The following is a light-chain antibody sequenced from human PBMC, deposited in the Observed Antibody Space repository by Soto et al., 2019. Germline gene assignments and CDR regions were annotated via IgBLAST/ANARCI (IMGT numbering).Light chain of an antibody. CDR2: PAS. CDR1: QPISSW. Sequence: DIQMTQSPSSISASVGDRVTITCRASQPISSWLAWYQQVPGQAPYLLIYPASTLQSGVPSRFSGSGSGTDFTLTINGQQPEDFATYYCQQGYNFPRACGQGTRVEI. CDR3: QQGYNFPRA. J-gene: IGKJ1*01. V-gene: IGKV1-12*01.